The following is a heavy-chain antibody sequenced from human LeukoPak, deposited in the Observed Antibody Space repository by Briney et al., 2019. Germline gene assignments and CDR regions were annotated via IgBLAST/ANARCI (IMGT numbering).Heavy chain of an antibody. CDR2: ISSSSSYI. Sequence: GGSLRLSCAASGFIFSNYGMHWVRQAPGKGLEWVSSISSSSSYIYYADSVKGRFTISRDNAKNSLFLQMNSLRAEDTAVYYCARVGYSSGWYGWFDPWGQGTLVTVSS. CDR3: ARVGYSSGWYGWFDP. CDR1: GFIFSNYG. D-gene: IGHD6-19*01. V-gene: IGHV3-21*01. J-gene: IGHJ5*02.